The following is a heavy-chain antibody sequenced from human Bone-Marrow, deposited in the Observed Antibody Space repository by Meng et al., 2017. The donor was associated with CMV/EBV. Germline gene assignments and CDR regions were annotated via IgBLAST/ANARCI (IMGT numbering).Heavy chain of an antibody. CDR1: GVTFSSYA. J-gene: IGHJ4*02. CDR3: AKDLDSSGYKPTNDY. V-gene: IGHV3-23*01. Sequence: SGVTFSSYAMSWVRQAPGKGLEWVSAISGSGGSTYYADSVKGRFTISRDNSKNTLYLQMNSLRAEDTAVYYCAKDLDSSGYKPTNDYWGQGTLVPSPQ. CDR2: ISGSGGST. D-gene: IGHD3-22*01.